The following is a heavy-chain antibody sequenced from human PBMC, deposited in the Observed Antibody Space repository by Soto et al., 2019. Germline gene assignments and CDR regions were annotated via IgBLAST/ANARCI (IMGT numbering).Heavy chain of an antibody. CDR1: GFTFNSYT. J-gene: IGHJ4*02. Sequence: EVQLVESGGGLVQPGGSLRLSCAASGFTFNSYTMNWVRQAPGKGLEWVSSISGSGTTIYYADSVKGRFTISRDNAQNSLYLQMNTLRAEDTAVYYCASPFGGVVATMGGNYCGQGTMVTVSS. D-gene: IGHD3-16*01. CDR2: ISGSGTTI. V-gene: IGHV3-48*04. CDR3: ASPFGGVVATMGGNY.